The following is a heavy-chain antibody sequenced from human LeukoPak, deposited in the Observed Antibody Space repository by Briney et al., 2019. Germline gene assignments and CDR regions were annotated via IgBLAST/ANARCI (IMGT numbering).Heavy chain of an antibody. CDR3: ARSTYGGNCFEM. V-gene: IGHV3-74*01. Sequence: GGSLRLSCVASGFTFSSNWIHWVRQAPGKGLVWVSRINSDGSITTYADSAKGRFSISRDNAKDTLYLQMNSLRAEDTAVYYCARSTYGGNCFEMWGRGTMVTVS. D-gene: IGHD2-15*01. CDR1: GFTFSSNW. J-gene: IGHJ3*02. CDR2: INSDGSIT.